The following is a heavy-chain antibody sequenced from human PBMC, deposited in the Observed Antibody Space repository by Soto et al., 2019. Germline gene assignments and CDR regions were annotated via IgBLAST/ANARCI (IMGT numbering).Heavy chain of an antibody. J-gene: IGHJ5*02. CDR3: ASARHIGP. D-gene: IGHD2-21*01. CDR2: IKGDGSER. Sequence: GGALRLSCAASGFTFSNYWMSWVRQAPGKGLEWVANIKGDGSERNYVDSVKGRFTISRDNAENSLYLQMNSLRAEDTAVYYCASARHIGPWGQGTLVTVSS. V-gene: IGHV3-7*01. CDR1: GFTFSNYW.